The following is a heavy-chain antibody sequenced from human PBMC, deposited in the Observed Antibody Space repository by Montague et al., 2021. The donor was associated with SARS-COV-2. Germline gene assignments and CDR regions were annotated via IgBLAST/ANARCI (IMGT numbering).Heavy chain of an antibody. J-gene: IGHJ4*02. CDR2: IYHTGST. CDR3: ARKGSWRPYLAY. D-gene: IGHD3-10*01. Sequence: SETLSLTCVVSGDSLSTYNWWTWVRLPPGKVLLWVGVIYHTGSTKYKPSTKSRVSMSVDTSWNQFSLRLTSVTAADTAIYYCARKGSWRPYLAYWGQGTLVTVSS. V-gene: IGHV4-4*02. CDR1: GDSLSTYNW.